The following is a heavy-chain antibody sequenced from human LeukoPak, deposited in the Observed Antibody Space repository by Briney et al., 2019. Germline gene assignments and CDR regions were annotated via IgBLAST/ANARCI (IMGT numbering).Heavy chain of an antibody. CDR3: AKAPPDQYYYYYGMDV. Sequence: GGSLELSCAASGFPFRGYAMSWVRPSPGKGLEWVSAISGSGGSTYYADSVKGRFTISRDNSNNTLSLQMNSLRAEDTAVYYCAKAPPDQYYYYYGMDVWGQGTTVTVSS. V-gene: IGHV3-23*01. J-gene: IGHJ6*02. D-gene: IGHD1-14*01. CDR1: GFPFRGYA. CDR2: ISGSGGST.